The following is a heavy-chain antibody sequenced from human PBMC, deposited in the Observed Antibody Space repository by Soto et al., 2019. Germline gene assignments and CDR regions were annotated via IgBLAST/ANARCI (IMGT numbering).Heavy chain of an antibody. D-gene: IGHD3-3*01. CDR1: GYTVTGYY. J-gene: IGHJ5*02. V-gene: IGHV1-2*02. CDR2: INPNSGGT. CDR3: ARGSQTYYDFWSGYSGNWFDP. Sequence: ASVKVSCKASGYTVTGYYMHWVRQAPGQGLEWMGWINPNSGGTNYAQKFQGRVTMTRDTSISTAYMELSRLRSDDTAVHYCARGSQTYYDFWSGYSGNWFDPWGQGTLVTVSS.